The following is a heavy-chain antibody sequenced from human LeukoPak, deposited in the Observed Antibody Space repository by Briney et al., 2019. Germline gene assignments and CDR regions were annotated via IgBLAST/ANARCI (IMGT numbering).Heavy chain of an antibody. Sequence: SETLSLTCTVSGGSISSSSYYWGWIRQPPGKGPEWIVSIYYSGNTYYNPSLKSRVTISVDTSKNQCSLKLSSVTAADTAVYYCVALKTGIAAAENWGQGTLVTVSS. CDR1: GGSISSSSYY. CDR2: IYYSGNT. D-gene: IGHD6-13*01. CDR3: VALKTGIAAAEN. V-gene: IGHV4-39*01. J-gene: IGHJ4*02.